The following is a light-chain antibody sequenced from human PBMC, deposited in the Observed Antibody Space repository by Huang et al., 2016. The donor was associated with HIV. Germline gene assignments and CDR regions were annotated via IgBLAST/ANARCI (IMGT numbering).Light chain of an antibody. CDR3: QQCYTPPYT. V-gene: IGKV4-1*01. CDR1: QRILNKSNKKNL. Sequence: DIVMTQSPDSLSLSLGERATINCRSSQRILNKSNKKNLLPWYQQKPGQPPTLIVYWASSREYGVPDRFSGRGSATDFNLTISGLQAEDVTVYYCQQCYTPPYTFGQGTKVEIK. CDR2: WAS. J-gene: IGKJ2*01.